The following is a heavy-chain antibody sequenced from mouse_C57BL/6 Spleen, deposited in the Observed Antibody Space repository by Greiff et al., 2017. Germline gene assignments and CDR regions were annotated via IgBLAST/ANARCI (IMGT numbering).Heavy chain of an antibody. CDR2: IDPSDSYT. Sequence: QVQLQQPGAELVKPGASVKLSCKASGYTFTSYWMQWVKQRPGQGLEWIGEIDPSDSYTNYNQKFKGKATLTVDTSSSTAYMQLSSLTSSDSAVYYCARSRNDYDGDAMDYWGQGTSVTVSS. CDR3: ARSRNDYDGDAMDY. CDR1: GYTFTSYW. V-gene: IGHV1-50*01. J-gene: IGHJ4*01. D-gene: IGHD2-4*01.